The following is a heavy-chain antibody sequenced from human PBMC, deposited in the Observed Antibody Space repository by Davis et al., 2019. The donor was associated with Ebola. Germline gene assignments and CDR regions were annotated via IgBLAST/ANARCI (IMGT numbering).Heavy chain of an antibody. D-gene: IGHD3-10*01. V-gene: IGHV1-69*04. J-gene: IGHJ4*02. CDR1: GGTFSSYA. CDR3: ARGALGFGEFYFDY. Sequence: AASVKVSCKASGGTFSSYAISWVRQDPGQGLEWMGRIIPILGIANYAQKFQGRVTITADKSTSTAYMELSSLRSEDTAVYYCARGALGFGEFYFDYWGQGTLVTVSS. CDR2: IIPILGIA.